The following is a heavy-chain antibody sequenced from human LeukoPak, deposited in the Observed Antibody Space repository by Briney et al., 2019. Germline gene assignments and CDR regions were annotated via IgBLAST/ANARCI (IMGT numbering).Heavy chain of an antibody. CDR2: ISYDGSHK. V-gene: IGHV3-30*18. D-gene: IGHD2-21*02. CDR1: GFTFRSYG. CDR3: AKGSGDWGAFDI. Sequence: GGSLRLSCAASGFTFRSYGDHWVRQAPGKGLEWVAVISYDGSHKYYADSVKGRFTISRDNSKNTLYLQMNSLRLEDTAVYYCAKGSGDWGAFDIWGQGTMVTVSS. J-gene: IGHJ3*02.